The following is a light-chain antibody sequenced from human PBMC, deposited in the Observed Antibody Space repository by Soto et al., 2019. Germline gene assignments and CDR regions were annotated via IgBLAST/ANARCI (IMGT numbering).Light chain of an antibody. CDR2: KAS. CDR1: QSISSW. CDR3: QQYNSYQYS. J-gene: IGKJ2*01. Sequence: DIQMTQSPSTLSASVGDRVTITCRASQSISSWLAWYQQKPGKAPKLLIYKASSLESGVPSRFSGSGSGTECTLTISSLQPYDFATYYCQQYNSYQYSFGQGTKLEIK. V-gene: IGKV1-5*03.